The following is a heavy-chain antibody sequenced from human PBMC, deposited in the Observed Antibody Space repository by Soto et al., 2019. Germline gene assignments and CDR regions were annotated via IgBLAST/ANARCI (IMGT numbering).Heavy chain of an antibody. J-gene: IGHJ5*02. D-gene: IGHD3-22*01. CDR3: ARERPYYYASRGNHWFDP. CDR2: INAGNGNT. Sequence: ASVKVSCKASGYTFTSYAMHWVRQAPGQRLEWMGWINAGNGNTKYSQKFQGRVTITRDTSASTAYMELSSLRSEDTAVYYCARERPYYYASRGNHWFDPWGQGTLVTVSS. CDR1: GYTFTSYA. V-gene: IGHV1-3*01.